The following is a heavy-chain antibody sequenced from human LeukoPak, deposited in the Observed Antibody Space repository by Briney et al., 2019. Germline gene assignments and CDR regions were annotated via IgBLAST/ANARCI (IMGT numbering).Heavy chain of an antibody. Sequence: GESLQISCKGSGYHFTSYWISGVRQVPGKGLEWMGRIDPSDSYTNYSPSFQGHVTISADKSISTAYLQWSSLKASDTAMYYCASVFDYDDAFDIWGQGAMVTVSS. CDR3: ASVFDYDDAFDI. D-gene: IGHD3-9*01. CDR1: GYHFTSYW. V-gene: IGHV5-10-1*01. CDR2: IDPSDSYT. J-gene: IGHJ3*02.